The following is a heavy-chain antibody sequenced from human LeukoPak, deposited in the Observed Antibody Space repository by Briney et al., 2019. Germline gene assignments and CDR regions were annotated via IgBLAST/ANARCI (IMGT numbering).Heavy chain of an antibody. D-gene: IGHD3-22*01. Sequence: SVKVSCKASGGTFNSFAISWVRQAPGQGLEWMGGIIPIFGTANYAQKVQGRVTITTDESTTTAYMELSSLRSEDTAVYYCARARSPSSGYLLRDHNWFDPWGQGTLVTVSS. V-gene: IGHV1-69*05. CDR2: IIPIFGTA. CDR3: ARARSPSSGYLLRDHNWFDP. J-gene: IGHJ5*02. CDR1: GGTFNSFA.